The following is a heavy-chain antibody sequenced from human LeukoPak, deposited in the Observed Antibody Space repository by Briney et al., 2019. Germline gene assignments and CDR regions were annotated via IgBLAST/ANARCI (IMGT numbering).Heavy chain of an antibody. CDR3: AKAYYYDSSAYYSGRLLYFQH. J-gene: IGHJ1*01. V-gene: IGHV3-53*01. D-gene: IGHD3-22*01. Sequence: GGSLRLSCAASGFTVSSNYMSWVRQAPGKGLEWVSVIYNTGSTYYADSVKGRLTISRDNSKNTLYLQMNSLRAEDTAVYCCAKAYYYDSSAYYSGRLLYFQHWGQGTLVTVSS. CDR2: IYNTGST. CDR1: GFTVSSNY.